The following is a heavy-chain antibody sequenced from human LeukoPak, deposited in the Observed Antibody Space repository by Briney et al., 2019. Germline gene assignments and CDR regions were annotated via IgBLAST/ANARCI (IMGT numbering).Heavy chain of an antibody. CDR2: IWYDGSTK. V-gene: IGHV3-33*01. J-gene: IGHJ4*02. CDR3: ARDSSSASTRFDY. CDR1: GFTFSSYG. Sequence: GRSLRLSCAASGFTFSSYGMHWVRQAPGKGLEWVAVIWYDGSTKYYADSVKGRFTISRDNSKNTLYLQMNSLRAEDTAVYYCARDSSSASTRFDYWGQGTLVTVSS. D-gene: IGHD6-19*01.